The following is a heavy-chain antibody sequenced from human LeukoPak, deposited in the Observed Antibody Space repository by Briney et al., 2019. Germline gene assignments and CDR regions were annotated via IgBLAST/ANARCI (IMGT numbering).Heavy chain of an antibody. Sequence: GGGLRLSCAASGCTFDEYAMDWVGQAGGKGVEWVSCISWNSGSIGYADSVKGRFTISRDNAKNSLYLQMNSLRAEDTAVYYCVRDKNWAFDYWGQGTLVTVSS. D-gene: IGHD7-27*01. CDR3: VRDKNWAFDY. CDR2: ISWNSGSI. CDR1: GCTFDEYA. V-gene: IGHV3-9*01. J-gene: IGHJ4*02.